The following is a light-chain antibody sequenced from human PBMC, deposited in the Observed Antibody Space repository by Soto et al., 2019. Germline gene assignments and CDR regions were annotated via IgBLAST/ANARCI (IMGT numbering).Light chain of an antibody. Sequence: QSALTQPPSASGSPGQSVTISCTGTSSDVGGYNYVSWYQQYPGKAPKLMIYEVSKRPSGVPDRFSGSKSGNTASLTVSGLQAEDEADYYCSSYAGSNNFVLFGGGTKLTVL. CDR3: SSYAGSNNFVL. V-gene: IGLV2-8*01. J-gene: IGLJ2*01. CDR2: EVS. CDR1: SSDVGGYNY.